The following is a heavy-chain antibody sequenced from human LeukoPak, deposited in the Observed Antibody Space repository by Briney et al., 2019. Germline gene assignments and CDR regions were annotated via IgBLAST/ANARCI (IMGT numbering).Heavy chain of an antibody. CDR2: IYYSGST. Sequence: SETLSVTCTVSGGSISSYYWSWIRQPPGKGLEWIGYIYYSGSTNYNPSLKSRVTMSVDTSKNQFSLKLSSVTAADTAVYYCARGRSSWAYYYYYYMDVWGKGTTVTISS. CDR3: ARGRSSWAYYYYYYMDV. D-gene: IGHD7-27*01. V-gene: IGHV4-59*12. CDR1: GGSISSYY. J-gene: IGHJ6*03.